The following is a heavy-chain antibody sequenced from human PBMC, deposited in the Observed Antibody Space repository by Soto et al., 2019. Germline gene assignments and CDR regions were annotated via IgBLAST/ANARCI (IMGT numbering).Heavy chain of an antibody. CDR2: MSPNSGNT. CDR3: ARGWYQLLLYYYGMDV. V-gene: IGHV1-8*02. J-gene: IGHJ6*02. CDR1: GYTFTSYG. Sequence: GASVKVSCKASGYTFTSYGISWVRQAPGQGLEWMGWMSPNSGNTGYAQKFQGRVTMTRNTSISTAYMELSSLRSEDTAVYYCARGWYQLLLYYYGMDVWGQGTTVTVSS. D-gene: IGHD2-2*01.